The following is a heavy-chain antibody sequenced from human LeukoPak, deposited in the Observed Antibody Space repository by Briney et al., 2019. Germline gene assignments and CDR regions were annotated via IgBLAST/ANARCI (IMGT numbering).Heavy chain of an antibody. J-gene: IGHJ4*02. CDR1: GGSFSGYY. CDR2: INHSGST. CDR3: ASDAGIAAAGPEPYYFDY. V-gene: IGHV4-34*01. D-gene: IGHD6-13*01. Sequence: SETLSLTCAVYGGSFSGYYWSWIRQPPGKGLEWIGEINHSGSTNYNPPLKSRVTISVDTSKNQFSLKLSSVTAADTAVYYCASDAGIAAAGPEPYYFDYWGQGTLVTVSS.